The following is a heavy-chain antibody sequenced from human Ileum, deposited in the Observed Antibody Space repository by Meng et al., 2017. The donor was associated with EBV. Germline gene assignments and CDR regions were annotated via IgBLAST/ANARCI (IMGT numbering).Heavy chain of an antibody. CDR1: GYTFTSYG. D-gene: IGHD3-10*01. CDR2: FSVYNGNT. Sequence: QVQLVQSGAEVKKPGASVKVSCQASGYTFTSYGISWVRQAPGQGLEWMGWFSVYNGNTIYAQKLQDRVTMTTDTSTSTAYMELRSLRSDDTAVYYCARGQNYYGSGSLIDYWGQGTLVTVSS. CDR3: ARGQNYYGSGSLIDY. V-gene: IGHV1-18*01. J-gene: IGHJ4*02.